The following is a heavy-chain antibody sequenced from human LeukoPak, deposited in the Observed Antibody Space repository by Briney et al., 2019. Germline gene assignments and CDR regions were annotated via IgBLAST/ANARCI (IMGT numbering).Heavy chain of an antibody. CDR2: ISSNGGST. V-gene: IGHV3-64*01. D-gene: IGHD2-21*01. J-gene: IGHJ4*02. Sequence: GGSLRLSCAASGFTFSPYAMHWVRQAPGKGLEYVSHISSNGGSTYYANSVKGRFTISRDNSKNTLYLQMGSLRAEDMAVYYCAGALCGGDCYYDYWGQGTLVTVSS. CDR1: GFTFSPYA. CDR3: AGALCGGDCYYDY.